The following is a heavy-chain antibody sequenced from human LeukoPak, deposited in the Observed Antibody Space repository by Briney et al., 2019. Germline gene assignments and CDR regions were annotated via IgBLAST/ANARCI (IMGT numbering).Heavy chain of an antibody. CDR1: GYTFIGYY. V-gene: IGHV1-2*02. CDR2: MNPNSGVT. Sequence: ASVKVSCKAFGYTFIGYYMHWVRQAPGQGLQWMGWMNPNSGVTNYAQKFQGRVTMTRDTSISTAYMELSGLRYDDTAVYYCARDFMVRGVITPDYWGQGTLVTVSS. D-gene: IGHD3-10*01. J-gene: IGHJ4*02. CDR3: ARDFMVRGVITPDY.